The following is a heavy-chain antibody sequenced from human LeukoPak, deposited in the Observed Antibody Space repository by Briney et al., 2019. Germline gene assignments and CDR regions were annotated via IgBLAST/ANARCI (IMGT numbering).Heavy chain of an antibody. J-gene: IGHJ4*02. Sequence: GGSLRLSCAASGFTVSSNYMSWVRQAPGKGLEWVSLIYSGGSTYYADSVKGRFTISRDNSKNTLYLQMNSLRAEDTAVYYCARALRDSSLDYWGQGTLVTVSS. CDR2: IYSGGST. CDR1: GFTVSSNY. D-gene: IGHD6-13*01. V-gene: IGHV3-53*05. CDR3: ARALRDSSLDY.